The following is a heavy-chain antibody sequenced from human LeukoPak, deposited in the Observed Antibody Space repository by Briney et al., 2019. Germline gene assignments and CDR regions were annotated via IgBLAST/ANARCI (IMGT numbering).Heavy chain of an antibody. V-gene: IGHV1-3*01. D-gene: IGHD2-8*01. CDR1: GYAFTNYA. Sequence: GASVKVSCTASGYAFTNYAIQWVRQAPGQRLEWMGWINPGNGNTKYSQKFQGRVTITRDTSADTAYMELSSLRSEDTAVYYCARLKYCTNGVCYAGFDYWGQGTLVTVSS. CDR2: INPGNGNT. J-gene: IGHJ4*02. CDR3: ARLKYCTNGVCYAGFDY.